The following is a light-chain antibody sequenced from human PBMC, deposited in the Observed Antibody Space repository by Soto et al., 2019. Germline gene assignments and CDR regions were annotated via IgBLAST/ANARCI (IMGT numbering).Light chain of an antibody. Sequence: EIVLTQSPGTLSLSPGERATLSCRASQSVSRSYLAWYQQKPGQAPRLLIYGASSRATGIPDRFSGSGSGTDFTLTLSRLEPEDFAVSYCQQYGSSPPWPFGQGPKVEIK. V-gene: IGKV3-20*01. CDR1: QSVSRSY. CDR2: GAS. CDR3: QQYGSSPPWP. J-gene: IGKJ1*01.